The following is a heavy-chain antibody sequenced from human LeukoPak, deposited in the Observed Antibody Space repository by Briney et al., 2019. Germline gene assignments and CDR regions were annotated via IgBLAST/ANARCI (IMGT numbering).Heavy chain of an antibody. CDR3: ARDSFDSSGYYNWFDP. J-gene: IGHJ5*02. Sequence: SETLSLTCTVSGYSISSDTYWGWIRQPPGKGLEWIGSISHSGSTYYNPSLKSPVTMSVDTSKNQFSLKLTSVTAADTAVYYYARDSFDSSGYYNWFDPWGQGTLVTVSS. CDR2: ISHSGST. D-gene: IGHD3-22*01. CDR1: GYSISSDTY. V-gene: IGHV4-38-2*02.